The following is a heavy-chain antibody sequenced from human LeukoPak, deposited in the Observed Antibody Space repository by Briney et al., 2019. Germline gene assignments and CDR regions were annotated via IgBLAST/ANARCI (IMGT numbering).Heavy chain of an antibody. J-gene: IGHJ4*02. CDR3: ARDDSSGYCPDY. CDR2: INPSGGST. V-gene: IGHV1-46*01. CDR1: GYTFTSYY. D-gene: IGHD3-22*01. Sequence: ASVKVSCKASGYTFTSYYMHWVRQAPGQGLEWMGIINPSGGSTSYAQKLQGRVTMTRDTSTSTVYMELSSLRSEDTAVYYCARDDSSGYCPDYWGQGTLVTVSS.